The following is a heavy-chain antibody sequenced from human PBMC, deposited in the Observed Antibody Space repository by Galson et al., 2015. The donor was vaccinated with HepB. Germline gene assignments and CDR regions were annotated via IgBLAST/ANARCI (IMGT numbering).Heavy chain of an antibody. V-gene: IGHV3-7*03. CDR1: GFTFSSYW. D-gene: IGHD3-10*01. CDR2: IKQDGSEK. CDR3: ARDRNVLWFGEFDY. Sequence: SLRLSCAASGFTFSSYWMSWVRQAPGKGLEWVANIKQDGSEKYYVDSVKGRFTISRDNAKNSLYLQMSSLRAEDTAVYYCARDRNVLWFGEFDYWGQGTLVTVSS. J-gene: IGHJ4*02.